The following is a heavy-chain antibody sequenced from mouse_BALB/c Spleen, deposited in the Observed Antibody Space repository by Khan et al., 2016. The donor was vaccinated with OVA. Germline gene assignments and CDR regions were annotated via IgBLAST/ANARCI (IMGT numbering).Heavy chain of an antibody. CDR1: GYTFTNYW. CDR3: TREGVYGSSFAY. Sequence: QVQLQQPGTELVRPGASVKLSCKASGYTFTNYWINWVKQRPGQGLEWIGNIYPSDSYTNYHQKFNDKATLTVDKSSSTVYMQLSSPTSEGSAVYYCTREGVYGSSFAYWGQGTLVTVSA. D-gene: IGHD1-1*02. V-gene: IGHV1-69*02. J-gene: IGHJ3*01. CDR2: IYPSDSYT.